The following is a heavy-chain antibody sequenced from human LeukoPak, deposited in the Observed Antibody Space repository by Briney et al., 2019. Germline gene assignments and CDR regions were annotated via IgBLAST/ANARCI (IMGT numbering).Heavy chain of an antibody. CDR2: MNIYKGNT. J-gene: IGHJ4*02. D-gene: IGHD3-10*01. Sequence: PGGSLRLSCAASGFTFNNYGLSWVRQAPGQGPEWMGWMNIYKGNTKYAQKFQDRVTMITDISTSTAYMELRSLRSDDTAVYYCARDLGNYYGSGSYDYYYFDYWGQGTLVTVAS. V-gene: IGHV1-18*04. CDR1: GFTFNNYG. CDR3: ARDLGNYYGSGSYDYYYFDY.